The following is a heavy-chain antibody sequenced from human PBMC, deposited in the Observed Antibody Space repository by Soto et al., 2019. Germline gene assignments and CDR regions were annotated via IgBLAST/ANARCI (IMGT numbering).Heavy chain of an antibody. V-gene: IGHV2-70*01. CDR2: IDWDDDK. CDR3: ARATYDSSGYYWNYFDY. J-gene: IGHJ4*02. Sequence: SGPTLVNPTQTLTLTCTFSGFSLSTSGMCVSWIRQPPGKALEWLALIDWDDDKYYSTSLKTRLTISKDTSKNQVVLTMTNMDPLDTATYYCARATYDSSGYYWNYFDYWGQGTLVTVSS. CDR1: GFSLSTSGMC. D-gene: IGHD3-22*01.